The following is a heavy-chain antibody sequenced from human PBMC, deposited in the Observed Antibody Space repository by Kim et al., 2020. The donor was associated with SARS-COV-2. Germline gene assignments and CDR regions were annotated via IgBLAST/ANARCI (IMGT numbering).Heavy chain of an antibody. Sequence: ASVKVSCKASGYTFTSYYMHWVRQAPGQGLEWMGIINPSGGSTSYAQKFQGRVTMTRDTSTSTVYMELSSLRSEDTAVYYCARDRRGRYSYVGIDYWGQGTLVTVSS. D-gene: IGHD5-18*01. CDR3: ARDRRGRYSYVGIDY. J-gene: IGHJ4*02. CDR1: GYTFTSYY. CDR2: INPSGGST. V-gene: IGHV1-46*01.